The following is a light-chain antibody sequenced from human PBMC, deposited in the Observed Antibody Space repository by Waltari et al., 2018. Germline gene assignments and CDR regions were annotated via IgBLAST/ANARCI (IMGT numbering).Light chain of an antibody. CDR2: EVT. Sequence: QSALTQPASVSGSPGQSITISCTGTSSDVGGYNHVSWYQQQPGKAPKLLILEVTNLPSGISNRFSGSKSGNTASLTISGRQAEDEGEYYCSSFTTIGTLVVFGGGTKVTVL. J-gene: IGLJ2*01. CDR1: SSDVGGYNH. V-gene: IGLV2-14*01. CDR3: SSFTTIGTLVV.